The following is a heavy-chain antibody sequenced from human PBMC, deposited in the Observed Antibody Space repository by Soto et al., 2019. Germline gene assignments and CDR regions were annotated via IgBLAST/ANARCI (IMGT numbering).Heavy chain of an antibody. V-gene: IGHV4-39*01. Sequence: SETLSLTCTVSGGSISSSSYYWGWIRQPPGKGLEWIGSIYYSGSTYYNPSLKSRVTLSVDTSKNQFSLKLSSVTAADTAVYYCARHGRDYYDSSGYYGRWFDPWGQGTLVTVSS. D-gene: IGHD3-22*01. CDR3: ARHGRDYYDSSGYYGRWFDP. CDR1: GGSISSSSYY. CDR2: IYYSGST. J-gene: IGHJ5*02.